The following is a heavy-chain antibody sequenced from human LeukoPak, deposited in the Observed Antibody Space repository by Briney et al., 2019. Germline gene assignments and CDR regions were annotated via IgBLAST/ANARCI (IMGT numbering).Heavy chain of an antibody. CDR3: ARGRGARGYSYYTGQENWFDP. V-gene: IGHV1-18*04. J-gene: IGHJ5*02. CDR2: LSASIGNT. Sequence: ASVKVSCKASGYTFTSYGISWVQQAPGQGLEWMDWLSASIGNTNYAQKLQGRVTMTTDTSTSTAYMELRSLRSDDTAVYYCARGRGARGYSYYTGQENWFDPWGQGTLVTVSS. CDR1: GYTFTSYG. D-gene: IGHD5-18*01.